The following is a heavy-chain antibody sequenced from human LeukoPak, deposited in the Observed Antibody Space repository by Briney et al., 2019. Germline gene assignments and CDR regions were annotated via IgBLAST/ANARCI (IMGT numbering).Heavy chain of an antibody. CDR3: AKAPVTSCRGAFCYPFDA. CDR2: TSSSDDGK. D-gene: IGHD2-15*01. Sequence: GGALRLSCIVSGFSLSSYAMSWVRRAPGKGLEWVSATSSSDDGKYYADSVRGRFTISRDNSRNTMYLQMNSLRAEDAAVYYCAKAPVTSCRGAFCYPFDAWGEGTLVTVSS. CDR1: GFSLSSYA. J-gene: IGHJ4*02. V-gene: IGHV3-23*01.